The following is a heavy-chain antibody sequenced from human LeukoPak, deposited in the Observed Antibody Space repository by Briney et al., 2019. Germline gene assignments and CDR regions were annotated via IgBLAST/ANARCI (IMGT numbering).Heavy chain of an antibody. CDR1: EITFSNYA. CDR2: IGRSGSPT. Sequence: PGGSLRLSCAASEITFSNYAISWVRQAPEKGLEWVAAIGRSGSPTYYADSVKGRFTISRDTSKNTLFLEMNSLRAEDTAVYYCAKVDPSVLGAFDVWGQGTMVTVSS. J-gene: IGHJ3*01. D-gene: IGHD5-12*01. CDR3: AKVDPSVLGAFDV. V-gene: IGHV3-23*05.